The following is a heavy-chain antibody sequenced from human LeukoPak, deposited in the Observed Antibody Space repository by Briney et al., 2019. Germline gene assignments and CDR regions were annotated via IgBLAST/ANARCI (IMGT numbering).Heavy chain of an antibody. CDR1: GFTFSSYD. J-gene: IGHJ2*01. CDR2: VGTAGDI. V-gene: IGHV3-13*01. CDR3: ARAGYSSTWYSRYFDL. Sequence: GGSLRLSCAASGFTFSSYDMHWVRQATGKGLEWVSGVGTAGDIYYPGSVKGRFTISRENAKNSLYLQVNSLRAGDTAVYYCARAGYSSTWYSRYFDLWGRGTLVTVSS. D-gene: IGHD6-13*01.